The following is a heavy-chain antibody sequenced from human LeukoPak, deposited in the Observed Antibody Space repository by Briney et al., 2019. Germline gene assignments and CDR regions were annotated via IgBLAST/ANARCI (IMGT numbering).Heavy chain of an antibody. J-gene: IGHJ2*01. CDR3: ARRAYYDTSGYYPTSGYFDL. D-gene: IGHD3-22*01. V-gene: IGHV4-4*08. CDR2: IYPNGIT. CDR1: GGSIFSYY. Sequence: PSETLSLTCTVSGGSIFSYYWNWIRQPPGKGLEWIGYIYPNGITSYNPSLRSRATISIATSKTHFSLRLRSVTAADTAIYYCARRAYYDTSGYYPTSGYFDLWGRGTLVTVSS.